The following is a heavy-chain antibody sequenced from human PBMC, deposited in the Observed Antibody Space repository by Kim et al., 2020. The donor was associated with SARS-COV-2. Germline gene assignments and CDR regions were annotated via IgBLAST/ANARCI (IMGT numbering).Heavy chain of an antibody. CDR3: ARVGGPYYDILTGEPHPYYYGMDV. CDR1: GYTFTSYY. J-gene: IGHJ6*02. CDR2: INPSGGST. Sequence: ASVKVSCKASGYTFTSYYMHWVRQAPGQGLEWMGIINPSGGSTSYAQKFQGRVTMTRDTSTSTVYMELSSLRSEDTAVYYCARVGGPYYDILTGEPHPYYYGMDVWGQGTTVTVSS. D-gene: IGHD3-9*01. V-gene: IGHV1-46*01.